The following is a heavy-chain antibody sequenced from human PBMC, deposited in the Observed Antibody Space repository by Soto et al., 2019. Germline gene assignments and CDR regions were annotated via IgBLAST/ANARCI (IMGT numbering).Heavy chain of an antibody. V-gene: IGHV3-53*01. CDR1: GFTVGNNY. J-gene: IGHJ6*02. CDR2: IYSGDGT. CDR3: AIGER. Sequence: PGGSLRLSCAASGFTVGNNYMSWVRQAPGKGLEWVSVIYSGDGTSYADSVTGRFTISRDNSKNTLYLQMNSLRAEDTAVYYCAIGERWGQGTTVTVSS.